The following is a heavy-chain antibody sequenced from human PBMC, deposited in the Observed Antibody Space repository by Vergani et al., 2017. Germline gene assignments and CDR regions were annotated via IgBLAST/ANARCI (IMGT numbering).Heavy chain of an antibody. CDR2: IHYSENT. Sequence: QVQLQESGPGLVKPSETLSLTCTVSGYSISSGYYWGWIRQPPGKGLESIGSIHYSENTNYNPSLKTRVTISVDTSKNQFSLTLTSVTAADTAVYYCASDTHSGQRADRWGQGILVTVTS. D-gene: IGHD6-19*01. V-gene: IGHV4-38-2*02. CDR1: GYSISSGYY. CDR3: ASDTHSGQRADR. J-gene: IGHJ5*02.